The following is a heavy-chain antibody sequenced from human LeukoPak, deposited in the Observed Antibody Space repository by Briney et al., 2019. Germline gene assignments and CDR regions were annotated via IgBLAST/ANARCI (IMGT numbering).Heavy chain of an antibody. CDR1: GFTFRTYW. D-gene: IGHD3-3*01. CDR3: ARDHSADFWSGYYGY. CDR2: IYSGGST. Sequence: GGSLRLSCAASGFTFRTYWMHWVRQTPGKGLEWVSVIYSGGSTYYADSVKGRFTISRDNSKNTPYLQMNSLRAEDTAVYYCARDHSADFWSGYYGYWGQGTLVTVSS. V-gene: IGHV3-53*01. J-gene: IGHJ4*02.